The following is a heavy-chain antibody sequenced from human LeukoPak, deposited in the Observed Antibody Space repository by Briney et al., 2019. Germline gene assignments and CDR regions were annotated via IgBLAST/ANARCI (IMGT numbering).Heavy chain of an antibody. Sequence: GGSLRLSCAATGFTVSSNYMSWVRQAPGKELEWVSVIYSGGSTYYADSVKGRFTISRDNSKNTLYLQMNSLRAEDTAVYYCARDPPTYYYYGMDVWGQGTTVTVSS. CDR1: GFTVSSNY. CDR3: ARDPPTYYYYGMDV. V-gene: IGHV3-66*01. J-gene: IGHJ6*02. CDR2: IYSGGST.